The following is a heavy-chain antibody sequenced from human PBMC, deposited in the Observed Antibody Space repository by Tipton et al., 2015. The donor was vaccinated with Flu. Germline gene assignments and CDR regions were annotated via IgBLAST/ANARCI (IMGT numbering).Heavy chain of an antibody. CDR3: ARLSYYDVDLKNFYFDH. J-gene: IGHJ4*02. Sequence: TLSLTCTVSSGSISTTNYFCAWIRQPPGTGLELIGSIYPSGTTYYNPSLKSRVTISVDTSKSQFSLMLRSVTAADTAVYYCARLSYYDVDLKNFYFDHWGQGALVTVSS. CDR2: IYPSGTT. V-gene: IGHV4-39*01. D-gene: IGHD3-10*02. CDR1: SGSISTTNYF.